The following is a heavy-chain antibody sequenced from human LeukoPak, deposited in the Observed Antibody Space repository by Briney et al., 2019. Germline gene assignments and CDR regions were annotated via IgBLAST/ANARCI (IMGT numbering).Heavy chain of an antibody. V-gene: IGHV3-9*01. Sequence: PGGSLRLSCAASGFAFDDYAMHWVRQAPGKGLEWVSGISWNSGSIGYADSVKGRFTISRDNAKNSLYLQMNSLRAEDTAVYYCARDSFSGDAWGQGTLVTVSS. J-gene: IGHJ5*02. CDR3: ARDSFSGDA. CDR1: GFAFDDYA. D-gene: IGHD3-10*01. CDR2: ISWNSGSI.